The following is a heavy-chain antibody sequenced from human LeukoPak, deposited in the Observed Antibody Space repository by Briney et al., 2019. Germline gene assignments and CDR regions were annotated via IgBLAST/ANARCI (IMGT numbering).Heavy chain of an antibody. D-gene: IGHD6-13*01. CDR3: ARGSWYFYNWFDP. J-gene: IGHJ5*02. CDR1: GGSFSGYY. V-gene: IGHV4-34*01. Sequence: SETLSLTCAVYGGSFSGYYWSWIRQPPGKGLEWIGEINHSGSTNYNPSLKSRVTISVDTSKNQFSLKLSSVTAADTAVYYCARGSWYFYNWFDPWGQGTLVTVSS. CDR2: INHSGST.